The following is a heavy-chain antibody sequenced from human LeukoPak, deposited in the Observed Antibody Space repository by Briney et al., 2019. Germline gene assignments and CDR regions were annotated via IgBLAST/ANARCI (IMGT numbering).Heavy chain of an antibody. D-gene: IGHD2-2*01. CDR2: IYTSGST. V-gene: IGHV4-61*02. CDR3: ARHEPGYCSSTSCYYSNWFDP. Sequence: SETLSLTCTVSGGSISSGSYYWSWLRQPAGKGLEWIGRIYTSGSTNYNPSLQSLVTISVDTSKNQFSLKLSSVTAADTAVYYCARHEPGYCSSTSCYYSNWFDPWGQGTLVTVSS. J-gene: IGHJ5*02. CDR1: GGSISSGSYY.